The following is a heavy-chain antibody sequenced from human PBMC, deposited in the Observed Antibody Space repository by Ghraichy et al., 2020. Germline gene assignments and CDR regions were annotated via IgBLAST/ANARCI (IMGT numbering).Heavy chain of an antibody. CDR2: IRYDGSNK. J-gene: IGHJ4*02. D-gene: IGHD3-22*01. CDR3: AKDYTPGVVVIGTYYFDY. V-gene: IGHV3-30*02. CDR1: GFTFSSYG. Sequence: GGSLRLSCAASGFTFSSYGMHWVRQAPGKGLEWVAFIRYDGSNKYYADSVKGRFTISRDSSKNTLYLQMNSLRAEDTAVYYCAKDYTPGVVVIGTYYFDYWGQGTLVTVSS.